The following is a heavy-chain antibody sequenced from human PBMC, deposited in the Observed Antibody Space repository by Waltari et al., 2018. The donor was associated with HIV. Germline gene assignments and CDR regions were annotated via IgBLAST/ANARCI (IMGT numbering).Heavy chain of an antibody. V-gene: IGHV1-69*01. CDR2: IIPMYGTP. D-gene: IGHD2-21*02. Sequence: QVQLVQSGAEVKKPGSSVKVSCKDSGGTVSIATSWVRQAPGQGLEWMGLIIPMYGTPTYAQKFQGRVTITADENTRTAYMELRGLRSEDTAVYYCARLGGESGDHKNYYYYGMDVWGQGATVTVS. J-gene: IGHJ6*02. CDR3: ARLGGESGDHKNYYYYGMDV. CDR1: GGTVSIA.